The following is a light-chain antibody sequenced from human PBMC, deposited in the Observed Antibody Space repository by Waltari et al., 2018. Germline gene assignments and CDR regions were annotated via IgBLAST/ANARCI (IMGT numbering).Light chain of an antibody. CDR2: EVS. CDR3: SSYEGYTNV. Sequence: QSALTQPPSASGPPGQSVTLSCTGTSSDVGGYTYVSWYQQHPGKAPKLMIYEVSKRPSGVPDRFSGSKSGNTASLTVSGLQAEDEGDYYCSSYEGYTNVFGGGTKLTVL. J-gene: IGLJ2*01. CDR1: SSDVGGYTY. V-gene: IGLV2-8*01.